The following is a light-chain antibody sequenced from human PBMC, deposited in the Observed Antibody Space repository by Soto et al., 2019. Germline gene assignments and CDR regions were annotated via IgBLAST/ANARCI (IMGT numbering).Light chain of an antibody. J-gene: IGKJ2*01. V-gene: IGKV3-20*01. Sequence: EIVLPQSPGALSLSTGERATLACRARQSVGSSYLAWYQQKTGQAPRLLIYGVYSRATGIPDRFSGSGSGADFTLTISRLEPEDGAVYYCQQYGSSPPYTFGQGNTLEI. CDR2: GVY. CDR3: QQYGSSPPYT. CDR1: QSVGSSY.